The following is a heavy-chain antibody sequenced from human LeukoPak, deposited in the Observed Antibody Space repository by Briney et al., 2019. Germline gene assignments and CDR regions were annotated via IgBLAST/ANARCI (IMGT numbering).Heavy chain of an antibody. V-gene: IGHV3-48*01. Sequence: GGSLRLSCAASGFTFSSYSMNWVRQAPGKGLEWVSYISSSSSTIYYADSVKGRFTISRDNAKNSLYLQMNSPRAEDTAVYYCAREHYSSGWYYFDYWGQGTLVTVSS. D-gene: IGHD6-19*01. CDR1: GFTFSSYS. CDR2: ISSSSSTI. J-gene: IGHJ4*02. CDR3: AREHYSSGWYYFDY.